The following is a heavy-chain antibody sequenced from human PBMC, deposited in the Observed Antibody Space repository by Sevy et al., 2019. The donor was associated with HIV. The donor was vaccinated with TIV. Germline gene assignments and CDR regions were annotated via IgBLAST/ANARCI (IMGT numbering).Heavy chain of an antibody. V-gene: IGHV1-69*13. CDR1: GGTFSSYA. CDR3: ASSSGVGEWGYYFDY. J-gene: IGHJ4*02. D-gene: IGHD2-8*01. Sequence: ASVTVSCKASGGTFSSYALNWVRQAPGQGLEWMGGINPLFGTANYEYRLQGRVTITADESTSTVFLELSSLRSEDTAVYYCASSSGVGEWGYYFDYWGQGTLVTVSS. CDR2: INPLFGTA.